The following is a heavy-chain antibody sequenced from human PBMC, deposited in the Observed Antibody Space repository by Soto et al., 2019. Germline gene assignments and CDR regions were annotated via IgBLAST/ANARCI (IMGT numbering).Heavy chain of an antibody. J-gene: IGHJ3*02. CDR2: IIPIFGTA. CDR1: GGTFSSYA. D-gene: IGHD3-22*01. CDR3: ARDPLQRGYYDSSGYEDAFDI. Sequence: QVQLVQSGAEVQKPGSSVKVSCKASGGTFSSYAISWVRQAPGQGLEWMGGIIPIFGTANYAQKFQGRVTITADESTSTAYMELSSLRSEDTAVYYCARDPLQRGYYDSSGYEDAFDIWGQGTMVTVSS. V-gene: IGHV1-69*01.